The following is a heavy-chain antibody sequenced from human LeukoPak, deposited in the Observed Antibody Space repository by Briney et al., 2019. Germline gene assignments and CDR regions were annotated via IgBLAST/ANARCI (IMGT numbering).Heavy chain of an antibody. V-gene: IGHV3-15*01. J-gene: IGHJ6*03. CDR1: GVTFSNAW. Sequence: PGGSLRLSCAASGVTFSNAWMSWVRQAPGKGLEWVGRIKSKTDGGTTDYAAPVKGRFTISRDDSKNTLSLQMTSLKTEDTAVYYCTTDVVVTARYTYSYYYMDVWGKGTTVTVSS. D-gene: IGHD2-21*02. CDR3: TTDVVVTARYTYSYYYMDV. CDR2: IKSKTDGGTT.